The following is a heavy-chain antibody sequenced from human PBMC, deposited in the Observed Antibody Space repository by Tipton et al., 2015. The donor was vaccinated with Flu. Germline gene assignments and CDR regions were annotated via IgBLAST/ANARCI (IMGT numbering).Heavy chain of an antibody. CDR3: ARGDGYNFDY. J-gene: IGHJ4*02. CDR2: IYHSGST. CDR1: GYSISSGFY. Sequence: TLSLTCTVSGYSISSGFYWGWIRQPPGKGLEWIGNIYHSGSTIYNPSLKSRVTISVDTPKNQFSLKLSSVTAADTAMYYCARGDGYNFDYWGQGTLVTVSS. V-gene: IGHV4-38-2*02. D-gene: IGHD5-24*01.